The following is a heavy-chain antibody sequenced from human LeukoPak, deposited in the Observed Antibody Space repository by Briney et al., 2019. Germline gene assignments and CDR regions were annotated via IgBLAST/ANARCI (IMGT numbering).Heavy chain of an antibody. Sequence: GGSLRLSCAASGFTFGSYAMHWVRQAPGKGLEWVAVISYDGSSKYYADSVKGRFTISRDNSKNTLYLQMNSLRAEDTAVYYCARSGLGLVTTTDWGQGTLVTVSS. V-gene: IGHV3-30*01. CDR1: GFTFGSYA. CDR2: ISYDGSSK. D-gene: IGHD3-22*01. CDR3: ARSGLGLVTTTD. J-gene: IGHJ4*02.